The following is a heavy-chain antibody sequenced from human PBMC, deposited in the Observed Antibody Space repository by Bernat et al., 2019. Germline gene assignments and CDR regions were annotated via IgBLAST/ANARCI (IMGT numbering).Heavy chain of an antibody. CDR3: AGEGGSETSFGFDF. Sequence: QVQLVQSGAEVKKPGASVKVSCKASGYILTTYAIYWVRQAPGQRLEYVGWINAGYGNTKYSQKFQGRVNITRDTSASTAYMELTTLASEETAVYYCAGEGGSETSFGFDFWGQGTMVNVSS. J-gene: IGHJ3*01. D-gene: IGHD1-26*01. V-gene: IGHV1-3*01. CDR1: GYILTTYA. CDR2: INAGYGNT.